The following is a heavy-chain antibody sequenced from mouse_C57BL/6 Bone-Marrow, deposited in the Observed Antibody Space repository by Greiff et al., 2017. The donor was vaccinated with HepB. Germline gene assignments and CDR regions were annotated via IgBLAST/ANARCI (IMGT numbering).Heavy chain of an antibody. CDR2: IDPETGGT. J-gene: IGHJ4*01. CDR3: TRNSLITTVVARYAMDY. CDR1: GYTFTDYE. V-gene: IGHV1-15*01. D-gene: IGHD1-1*01. Sequence: VQLQQSGAELVRPGASVTLSCKASGYTFTDYEMHWVKQTPVHGLEWIGAIDPETGGTAYNQKFKGKAILTADKSSSTAYMELRSLTSEDSAVYYCTRNSLITTVVARYAMDYWGQGTSVTVSS.